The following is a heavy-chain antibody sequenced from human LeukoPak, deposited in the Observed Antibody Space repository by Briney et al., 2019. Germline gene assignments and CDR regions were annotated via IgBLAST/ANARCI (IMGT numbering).Heavy chain of an antibody. CDR1: GYTFTGYY. V-gene: IGHV1-2*02. CDR3: ARVVWSGYLSHFDY. Sequence: GASVKVSCKASGYTFTGYYMHWVRQAPGQGLEWMGWINPNSGGTNYAQKFQGRVTMTRDTSISTAYMELSRLRSDDTAVYYCARVVWSGYLSHFDYWGQGTLVTVSS. CDR2: INPNSGGT. J-gene: IGHJ4*02. D-gene: IGHD3-3*01.